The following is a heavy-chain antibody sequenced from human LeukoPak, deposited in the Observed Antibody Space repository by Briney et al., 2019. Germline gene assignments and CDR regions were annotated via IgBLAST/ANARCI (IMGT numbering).Heavy chain of an antibody. V-gene: IGHV1-69*04. J-gene: IGHJ5*02. CDR3: ARGLYCNGVSCYRELGLDP. CDR1: GGTFSSYA. CDR2: MIPILRIA. Sequence: GASVKVSCKASGGTFSSYAISWGGQAPGQGVEWRGRMIPILRIANYAQKFQARLTITADKSTSTPYMELTSLRSEDTALYFCARGLYCNGVSCYRELGLDPWGQGTLVTVSS. D-gene: IGHD2-15*01.